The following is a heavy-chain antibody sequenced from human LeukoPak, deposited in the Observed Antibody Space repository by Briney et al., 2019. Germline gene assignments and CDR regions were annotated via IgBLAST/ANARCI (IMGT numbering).Heavy chain of an antibody. CDR3: ARNSGWYVYDY. Sequence: SETLSLTCTVSGDSLTANYWSWIRQSPGKGLEWIGYIYTRGITNYNPSLKSRVTISVDTSKNQFSLTLYSVTAADTAVYYCARNSGWYVYDYWGQGILVTVSS. V-gene: IGHV4-4*09. CDR1: GDSLTANY. CDR2: IYTRGIT. D-gene: IGHD6-19*01. J-gene: IGHJ4*02.